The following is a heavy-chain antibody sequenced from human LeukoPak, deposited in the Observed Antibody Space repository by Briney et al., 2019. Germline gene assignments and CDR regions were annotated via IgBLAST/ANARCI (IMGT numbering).Heavy chain of an antibody. CDR3: AKSGGYGLIDY. Sequence: SETLSLTCTVSGYSISSGYYWGWIRQPPGKGLEWIGSIYHSGSTYYNPSLKSRVTISVDTSKNQFSLKLSSVTAADTAMYYCAKSGGYGLIDYWGQGTRVTVSS. CDR2: IYHSGST. J-gene: IGHJ4*02. CDR1: GYSISSGYY. V-gene: IGHV4-38-2*02. D-gene: IGHD1-26*01.